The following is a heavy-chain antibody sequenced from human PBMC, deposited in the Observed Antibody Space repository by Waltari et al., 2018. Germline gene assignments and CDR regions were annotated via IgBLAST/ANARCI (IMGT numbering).Heavy chain of an antibody. CDR2: FDPEDGET. V-gene: IGHV1-24*01. CDR1: GYTLTELS. J-gene: IGHJ5*02. CDR3: ATFGPYYYGSGSYYWFDP. D-gene: IGHD3-10*01. Sequence: QVQLVQSGAEVKKPGASVKVSCKVSGYTLTELSMHWMRQAHGKGLEWMGGFDPEDGETIYAQKFQGRVTMTEDTSTDTAYMELSSLRSEDTAVYYCATFGPYYYGSGSYYWFDPWGQGTLVTVSS.